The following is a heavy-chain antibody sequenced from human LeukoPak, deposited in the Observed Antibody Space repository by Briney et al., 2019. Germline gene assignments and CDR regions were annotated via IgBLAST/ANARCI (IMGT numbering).Heavy chain of an antibody. J-gene: IGHJ5*02. V-gene: IGHV1-2*02. D-gene: IGHD6-13*01. CDR3: ARKRIIAAAETTPYNWFDP. Sequence: ASVKVSCKASGYTFTDYYMHWVRQAPGQGLEWMGWINPYNGNTNYAQKFQGRATMTRDTYISTAYMELSRLRSDDTAVYYCARKRIIAAAETTPYNWFDPWGQGTLVTVSS. CDR2: INPYNGNT. CDR1: GYTFTDYY.